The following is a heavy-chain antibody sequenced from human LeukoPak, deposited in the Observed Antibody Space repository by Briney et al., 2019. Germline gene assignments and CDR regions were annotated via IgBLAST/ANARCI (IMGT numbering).Heavy chain of an antibody. CDR2: LSYDGSRK. J-gene: IGHJ4*02. D-gene: IGHD5-18*01. V-gene: IGHV3-30*02. CDR3: ARDHSYGYAYSFDF. CDR1: GFTFSNFA. Sequence: PGGSLRLSCAASGFTFSNFAMHWVRQAPGKGLHWVALSYDGSRKYYADSVKSRFTISRDSSTNTVYLEMYSLRPEDTAVYCARDHSYGYAYSFDFWGRGNLVTVSS.